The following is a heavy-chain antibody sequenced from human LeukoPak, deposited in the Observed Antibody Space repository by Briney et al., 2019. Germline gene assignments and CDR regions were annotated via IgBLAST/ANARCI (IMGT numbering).Heavy chain of an antibody. CDR1: GDSVSSNSAA. CDR2: TYYRSKWYS. D-gene: IGHD3-10*01. CDR3: ARDRHYGSGRAGVFDY. J-gene: IGHJ4*02. Sequence: SQTLSLTCAISGDSVSSNSAAWNWIRQSPSRGLEWLGRTYYRSKWYSDYAVSVKSRITINPDTSKNQFSLQLNSVTPEDTAVYYCARDRHYGSGRAGVFDYWGQGTLVTVSS. V-gene: IGHV6-1*01.